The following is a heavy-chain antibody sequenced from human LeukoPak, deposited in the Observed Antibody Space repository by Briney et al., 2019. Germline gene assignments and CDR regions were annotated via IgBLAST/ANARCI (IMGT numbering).Heavy chain of an antibody. CDR2: VNESGGRT. Sequence: PGGSLRLSCAASGFTFSRYAMGWVRQAPGKGLEWVSTVNESGGRTYYADSVKGRFTVSRDNSKNTLYLQMNSLRVEDTAIYYCAKEGRPNSGGGFFDYWGQGTRVTVSS. CDR3: AKEGRPNSGGGFFDY. D-gene: IGHD1-26*01. V-gene: IGHV3-23*01. J-gene: IGHJ4*02. CDR1: GFTFSRYA.